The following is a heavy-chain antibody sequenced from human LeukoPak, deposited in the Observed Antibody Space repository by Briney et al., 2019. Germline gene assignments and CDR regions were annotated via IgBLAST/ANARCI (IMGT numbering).Heavy chain of an antibody. V-gene: IGHV5-51*01. D-gene: IGHD3-10*01. Sequence: GESLKISCKASGYSFTTYWIGWVRQMPGQGLEWMGIIYPGDSDTRYSPSFQGQVTILADKSISTAYLQWSSLRASDTAMYYCARPLLGPYYFDYWGQGTLLTVSS. J-gene: IGHJ4*02. CDR3: ARPLLGPYYFDY. CDR2: IYPGDSDT. CDR1: GYSFTTYW.